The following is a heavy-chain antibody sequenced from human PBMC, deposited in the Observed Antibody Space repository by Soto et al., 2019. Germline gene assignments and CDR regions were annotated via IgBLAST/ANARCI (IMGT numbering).Heavy chain of an antibody. Sequence: QVQLQESGPGLVKPSQTLSLTCTVSGGSISSGGYYWSWIRQHPGKGLEWIGYIYYSGSTYCNPSLKSRVTISVDTSKNQFSLKLSSVTAADTAGYYCARDERSSGFDYWGQGTLVTVSS. CDR1: GGSISSGGYY. CDR2: IYYSGST. J-gene: IGHJ4*02. CDR3: ARDERSSGFDY. D-gene: IGHD3-10*01. V-gene: IGHV4-31*03.